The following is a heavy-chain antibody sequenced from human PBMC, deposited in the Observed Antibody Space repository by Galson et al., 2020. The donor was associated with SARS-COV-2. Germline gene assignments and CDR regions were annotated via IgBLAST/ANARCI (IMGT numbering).Heavy chain of an antibody. CDR2: IYSNDDK. D-gene: IGHD6-25*01. V-gene: IGHV2-5*01. Sequence: SGPTLVKPTQALTLTCTFSGFSLTTFGLGVGWVRQPPGKALEWLALIYSNDDKFYSPSLRSRLTITKDTSKNQVVLTMTNMDPVDAGTYFCARSPLSGFYYFDKWGQGTLVTVSS. J-gene: IGHJ4*02. CDR3: ARSPLSGFYYFDK. CDR1: GFSLTTFGLG.